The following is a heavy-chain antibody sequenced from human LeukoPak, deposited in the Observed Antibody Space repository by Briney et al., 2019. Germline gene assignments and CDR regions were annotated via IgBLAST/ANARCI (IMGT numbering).Heavy chain of an antibody. CDR2: IYHSGST. D-gene: IGHD3-22*01. J-gene: IGHJ6*03. CDR3: ARTYYVGYYYFYMDV. CDR1: GYSISSGYY. V-gene: IGHV4-38-2*02. Sequence: SETLSLTCTVSGYSISSGYYWGWIRQPPGKGLEWIGSIYHSGSTYYNPSLKSRVTISVDTSKNQFSLKLSSVTAADTAVYYCARTYYVGYYYFYMDVWGKGTTVTISS.